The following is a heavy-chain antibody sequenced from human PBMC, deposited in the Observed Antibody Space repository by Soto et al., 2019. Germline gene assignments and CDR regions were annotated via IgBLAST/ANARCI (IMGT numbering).Heavy chain of an antibody. D-gene: IGHD3-9*01. CDR3: AKGRDDILTGYYNGGGMDV. V-gene: IGHV3-30*18. CDR2: ISYDGSNK. CDR1: GFTFSSYG. J-gene: IGHJ6*02. Sequence: CAASGFTFSSYGMHWVRQAPGKGLEWVAVISYDGSNKYYADSVKGRFTISRDNSKNTLYLQMNSLRAEGTAVYYCAKGRDDILTGYYNGGGMDVWGQGTTVTVSS.